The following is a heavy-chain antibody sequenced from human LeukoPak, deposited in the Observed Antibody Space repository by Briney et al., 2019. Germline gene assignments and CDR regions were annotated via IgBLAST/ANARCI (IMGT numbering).Heavy chain of an antibody. CDR3: ATSDSYGSYDAFDI. V-gene: IGHV1-2*02. CDR1: GYTFTGYY. Sequence: PWASVKVSCKASGYTFTGYYMHWVRQAPGQGLEWMGWVNPNSGGTNYAQKFQGRVTMTRDTSISTAYMELSRLRSDDTAVYYCATSDSYGSYDAFDIWGQGTMVTVSS. D-gene: IGHD5-18*01. CDR2: VNPNSGGT. J-gene: IGHJ3*02.